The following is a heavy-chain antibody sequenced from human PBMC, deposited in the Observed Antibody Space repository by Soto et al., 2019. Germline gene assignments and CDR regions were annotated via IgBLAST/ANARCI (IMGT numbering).Heavy chain of an antibody. Sequence: PSETLSLTCTVSGGSISSYYWSWIRQPPGKGLEWIGYIYYSGSTNYNPSLKSRVTISVDTSKNQFSLKLSSVTAADTAVYYCARGGGDSSLDYWGQGTLVTVSS. CDR1: GGSISSYY. D-gene: IGHD6-19*01. CDR3: ARGGGDSSLDY. V-gene: IGHV4-59*01. J-gene: IGHJ4*02. CDR2: IYYSGST.